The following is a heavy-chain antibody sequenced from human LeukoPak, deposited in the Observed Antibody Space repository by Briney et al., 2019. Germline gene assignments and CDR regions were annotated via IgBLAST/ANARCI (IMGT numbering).Heavy chain of an antibody. V-gene: IGHV5-51*01. CDR1: GYSVTSYW. CDR2: IYPGDSDT. Sequence: GESLKISCKGSGYSVTSYWIGWVRQMPGKRLEWMGIIYPGDSDTRYSPSFQGQVTISADKSISTAYLQWSSLKASDTAMYYCARRRMGAMVRGVIIHDAFDIWGQGTMVTVSS. J-gene: IGHJ3*02. CDR3: ARRRMGAMVRGVIIHDAFDI. D-gene: IGHD3-10*01.